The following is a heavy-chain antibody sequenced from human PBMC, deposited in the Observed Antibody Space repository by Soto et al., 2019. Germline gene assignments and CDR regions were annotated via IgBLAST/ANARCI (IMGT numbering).Heavy chain of an antibody. D-gene: IGHD7-27*01. CDR2: ISSTTNYI. Sequence: GSLRLACSASGFTFTRYSMNWVRQAPGKGLEWVSSISSTTNYIYYADSMKGRFTVSRDNAKNSVYLEMNSLSAEDTAVYYCARESEDLTSNFDYWGQGTLVTVYS. CDR1: GFTFTRYS. J-gene: IGHJ4*02. CDR3: ARESEDLTSNFDY. V-gene: IGHV3-21*01.